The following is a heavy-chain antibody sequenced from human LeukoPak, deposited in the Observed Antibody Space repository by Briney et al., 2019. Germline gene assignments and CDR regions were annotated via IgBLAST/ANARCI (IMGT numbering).Heavy chain of an antibody. Sequence: SETLSLTCTVSGGSISSSSYYWGWIRQPPGKGLEWIGSIYYSGSSYYNPSLKSRVIISVDTSKNQFSLKLSSVTAADMAVYYCARHVGSGSYFDYWGQGTLVTVSS. J-gene: IGHJ4*02. CDR1: GGSISSSSYY. CDR3: ARHVGSGSYFDY. D-gene: IGHD3-22*01. CDR2: IYYSGSS. V-gene: IGHV4-39*01.